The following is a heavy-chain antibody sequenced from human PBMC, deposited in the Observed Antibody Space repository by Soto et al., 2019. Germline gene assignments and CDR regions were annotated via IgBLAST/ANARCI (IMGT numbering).Heavy chain of an antibody. V-gene: IGHV1-8*01. CDR3: VRMRFGESNQPTNWFDP. CDR1: GYTFTSYD. J-gene: IGHJ5*02. Sequence: QVQLVQSGAEVQKPGASVKVSCKASGYTFTSYDINWVQQATGQGLEWMGWMNPNSANTGYAQKLQGRVTMTRNTAXNXXYMELSSLTSDDTAVYYCVRMRFGESNQPTNWFDPWGQGTLVTVSS. CDR2: MNPNSANT. D-gene: IGHD3-10*01.